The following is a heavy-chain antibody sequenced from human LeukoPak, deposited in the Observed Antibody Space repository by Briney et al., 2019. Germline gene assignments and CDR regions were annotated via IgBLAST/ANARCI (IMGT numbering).Heavy chain of an antibody. CDR2: VSYDGSNK. CDR1: GFTFSSYA. V-gene: IGHV3-30-3*01. Sequence: PGGSLRLSCAASGFTFSSYAMHWVRQAPGKGLEWVAVVSYDGSNKYYADSVKGRFTISRDNSKNTLYLQMNSLRAEDTAVHYCARAEFDYFDYWGQGTLVTVSS. CDR3: ARAEFDYFDY. J-gene: IGHJ4*02.